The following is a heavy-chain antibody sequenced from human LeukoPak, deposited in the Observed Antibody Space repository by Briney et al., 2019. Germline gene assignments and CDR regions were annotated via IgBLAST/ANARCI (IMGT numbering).Heavy chain of an antibody. CDR3: ARHLDYYDSSGYSEFDY. Sequence: PSETLSLTCTVSGGSISSYYWSWIRQPPGKGLEWIGYIYYSGSTNYNPSLKSRVTISVDTSKNQFSLKLSSVTAADTAVYYCARHLDYYDSSGYSEFDYWGQGTLVTVSS. D-gene: IGHD3-22*01. V-gene: IGHV4-59*08. CDR2: IYYSGST. CDR1: GGSISSYY. J-gene: IGHJ4*02.